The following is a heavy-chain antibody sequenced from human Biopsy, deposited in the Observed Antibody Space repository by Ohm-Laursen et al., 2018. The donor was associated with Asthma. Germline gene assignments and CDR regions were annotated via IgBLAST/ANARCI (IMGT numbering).Heavy chain of an antibody. CDR2: IIPLIGTP. CDR3: ASPLGDYYDSSGYYYASLGY. Sequence: GASVKVSCNASGFTFTNYDVHWVRQAPGQGLVWMGGIIPLIGTPNYAQKFQGRVTITADASTNTAYMDLSSLRSEDTAVYYCASPLGDYYDSSGYYYASLGYWGLGTLVIVSP. D-gene: IGHD3-22*01. J-gene: IGHJ4*02. V-gene: IGHV1-69*13. CDR1: GFTFTNYD.